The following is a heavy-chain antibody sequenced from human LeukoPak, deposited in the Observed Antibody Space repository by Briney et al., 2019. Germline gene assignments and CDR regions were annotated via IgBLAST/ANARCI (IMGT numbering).Heavy chain of an antibody. D-gene: IGHD3-22*01. CDR3: ARGSYSSGGYYYYYYMDV. V-gene: IGHV1-2*02. Sequence: GASVKVYCKASGYTFTVYYMHWVRQAPGQGLEWMGWINPNSGGTNYAQKFQGRVTMTRDTSISTAYLELSRLRSDDTAVYYCARGSYSSGGYYYYYYMDVWGKGTTVTVSS. J-gene: IGHJ6*03. CDR1: GYTFTVYY. CDR2: INPNSGGT.